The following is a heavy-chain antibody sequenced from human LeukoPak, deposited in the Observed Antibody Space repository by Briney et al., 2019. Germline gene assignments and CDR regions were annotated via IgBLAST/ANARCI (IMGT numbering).Heavy chain of an antibody. V-gene: IGHV1-18*01. CDR2: ISAYNGNT. CDR3: ARGVSGDVNWFDP. Sequence: ASVKVSCKSSGYTFTSYGIIWVRQAPGQGLEWMGCISAYNGNTNYAQKLQGRVTMTTETSTSTAYMELRSLRSDDTAVYYCARGVSGDVNWFDPWGQGTLVTVSS. J-gene: IGHJ5*02. CDR1: GYTFTSYG. D-gene: IGHD4-17*01.